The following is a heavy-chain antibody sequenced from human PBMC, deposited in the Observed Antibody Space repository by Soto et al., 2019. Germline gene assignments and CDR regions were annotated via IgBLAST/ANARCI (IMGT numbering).Heavy chain of an antibody. CDR1: GFSFSNYA. CDR3: VRDDRWAFDF. J-gene: IGHJ3*01. CDR2: ISIGRGSI. D-gene: IGHD3-22*01. V-gene: IGHV3-48*02. Sequence: EVQLVESGGGLVQPGGSRRVSCAASGFSFSNYAMNWVRQAPGKGLEWVSYISIGRGSIFYADSVKGRVTISRDDAKNSLYMQMNTLRDEDTAVYYCVRDDRWAFDFWGQGTRVTVSS.